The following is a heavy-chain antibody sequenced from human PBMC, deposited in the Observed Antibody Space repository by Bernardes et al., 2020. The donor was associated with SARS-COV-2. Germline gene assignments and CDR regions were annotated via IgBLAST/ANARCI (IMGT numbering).Heavy chain of an antibody. CDR1: GYSFSHYW. Sequence: GQHVTGSGKVSGYSFSHYWIAWVGPIPGKGLEWLGIIHPGDSDTRYSPSFQGQVTISADKSSSTAYVQWSSLKASDTDIYFCAKPLGFCSTTTCDLHFDYWGQGTLVTISS. J-gene: IGHJ4*02. CDR2: IHPGDSDT. D-gene: IGHD2-2*01. V-gene: IGHV5-51*01. CDR3: AKPLGFCSTTTCDLHFDY.